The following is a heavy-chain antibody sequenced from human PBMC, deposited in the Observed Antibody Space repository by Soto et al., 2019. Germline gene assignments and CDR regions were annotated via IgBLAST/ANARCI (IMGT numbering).Heavy chain of an antibody. V-gene: IGHV3-21*01. D-gene: IGHD5-18*01. CDR3: ARDEKDTAMVYFDY. CDR2: ISSSSYI. CDR1: GFTFSSYS. J-gene: IGHJ4*02. Sequence: GGSLRLSCAASGFTFSSYSMNWVRQAPGKGLEWVSSISSSSYIYYADSVKGRFTISRDNAKNSLYLQMNSLRAEDTAVYYCARDEKDTAMVYFDYWGQGTLVTVSS.